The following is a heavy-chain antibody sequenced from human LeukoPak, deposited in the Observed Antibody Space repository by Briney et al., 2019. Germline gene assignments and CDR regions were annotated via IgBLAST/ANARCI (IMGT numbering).Heavy chain of an antibody. CDR2: ISSSSSYI. D-gene: IGHD3-16*01. CDR1: GFTFSSYS. CDR3: ARGLALGGAFDI. V-gene: IGHV3-21*01. J-gene: IGHJ3*02. Sequence: GGSLRLSCAASGFTFSSYSMNWVRQAPGKGLEWVSSISSSSSYIYYADSVKGRFTISRDNAKNSLYLQMNSLRAEDTAVYYCARGLALGGAFDIWGQGTMVTVSP.